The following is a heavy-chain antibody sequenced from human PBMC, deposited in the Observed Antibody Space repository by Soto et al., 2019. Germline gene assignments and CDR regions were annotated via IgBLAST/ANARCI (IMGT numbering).Heavy chain of an antibody. Sequence: GGSLRLSCEASEFTFGDYWMSWVRQAPGKGLEWVTNIKQDGSEIYYVDSVKGRFTISRDNARSTLYLQMNRLRAEDTAVYYCARRRCTNGVCYKLPLYNWFDPWGQGTLVTVSS. CDR3: ARRRCTNGVCYKLPLYNWFDP. V-gene: IGHV3-7*05. CDR1: EFTFGDYW. CDR2: IKQDGSEI. J-gene: IGHJ5*02. D-gene: IGHD2-8*01.